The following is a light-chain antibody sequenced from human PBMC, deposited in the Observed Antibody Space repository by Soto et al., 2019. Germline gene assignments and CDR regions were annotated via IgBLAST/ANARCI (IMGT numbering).Light chain of an antibody. CDR2: DAY. J-gene: IGKJ2*01. V-gene: IGKV1-5*01. CDR3: QHYNSYPYN. CDR1: QYISNW. Sequence: DMQMTQSPSALAASVGDRVIIPCRASQYISNWVAWHQQKPGKAPKLLIYDAYTLESGVQSRFTGSSSGTEFTRTISSQQPDDVATYFCQHYNSYPYNFTQVTNVYIK.